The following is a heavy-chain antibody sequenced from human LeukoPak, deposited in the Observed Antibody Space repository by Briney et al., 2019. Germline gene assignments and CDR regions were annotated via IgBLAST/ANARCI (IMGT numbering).Heavy chain of an antibody. D-gene: IGHD3-22*01. CDR1: GYIFPNYW. CDR2: INPGNSDT. V-gene: IGHV5-51*01. CDR3: ARVADRSGYFYYFDY. Sequence: GESLKISCEGSGYIFPNYWIGWLRHMPGESLEWRVRINPGNSDTRYNPSFRGQVTISADKSISTAYLQWSSLEALDTGMYSCARVADRSGYFYYFDYWGQGTLVTVSS. J-gene: IGHJ4*02.